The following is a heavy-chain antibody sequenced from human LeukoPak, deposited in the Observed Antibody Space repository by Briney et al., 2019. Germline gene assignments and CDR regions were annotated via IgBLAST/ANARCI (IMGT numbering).Heavy chain of an antibody. J-gene: IGHJ5*02. CDR1: GYSISSGYY. CDR2: IYHSGST. CDR3: ARHQDIVVVVAARGVGSWFDP. Sequence: SETLSLTCTVSGYSISSGYYWGWIRQPPGKGLEWIGSIYHSGSTYYNPSLKSRVTISVDTSKNQFSLKLSSVTAADTAVYYCARHQDIVVVVAARGVGSWFDPWGQGTLVTVSS. V-gene: IGHV4-38-2*02. D-gene: IGHD2-15*01.